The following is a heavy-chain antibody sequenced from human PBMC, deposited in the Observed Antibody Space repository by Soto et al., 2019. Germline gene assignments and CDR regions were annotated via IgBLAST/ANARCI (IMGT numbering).Heavy chain of an antibody. CDR2: ISAYNGNT. CDR1: GDRFTSYG. CDR3: ARDELCSSTSCYAVYYYYGMDV. D-gene: IGHD2-2*01. V-gene: IGHV1-18*01. J-gene: IGHJ6*02. Sequence: ASVKPSCKACGDRFTSYGISWVRQAPKQGLEWMGWISAYNGNTNYAQKLQGRVTMTTDTSTSTAYMELRSLRSDDTAVYYCARDELCSSTSCYAVYYYYGMDVWGQGTTVTVSS.